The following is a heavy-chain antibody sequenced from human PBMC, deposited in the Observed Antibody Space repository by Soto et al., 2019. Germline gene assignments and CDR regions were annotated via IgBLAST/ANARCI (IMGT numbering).Heavy chain of an antibody. CDR2: MNPNSGNT. CDR3: AREANYDILTGYYKTWGVTTTPYWFDP. Sequence: GASVKVSCKASGYTFASYDINWVRQATGQGLEWMGWMNPNSGNTGYAQKFQGRVTMTRNTSISTAYMELSSLRSEDTAVYYCAREANYDILTGYYKTWGVTTTPYWFDPWEQGTLVTVSS. J-gene: IGHJ5*02. D-gene: IGHD3-9*01. CDR1: GYTFASYD. V-gene: IGHV1-8*01.